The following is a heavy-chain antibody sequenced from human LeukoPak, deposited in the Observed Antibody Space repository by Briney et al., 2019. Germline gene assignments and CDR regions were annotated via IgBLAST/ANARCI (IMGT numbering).Heavy chain of an antibody. CDR2: ISSSSSYI. D-gene: IGHD5-12*01. Sequence: PGGSLRLSCAASGFTFSSYSMNWVRQAPGKGLEWVSSISSSSSYIYYADSVKGRFTISRDNAKNSLYLQMNSLRAEDTAVYYCARGGLGYSGYDSLYYYYYMDVWGKGTTVTVSS. V-gene: IGHV3-21*01. J-gene: IGHJ6*03. CDR1: GFTFSSYS. CDR3: ARGGLGYSGYDSLYYYYYMDV.